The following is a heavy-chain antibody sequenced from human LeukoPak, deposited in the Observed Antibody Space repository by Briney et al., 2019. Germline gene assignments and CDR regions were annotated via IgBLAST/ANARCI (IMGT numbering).Heavy chain of an antibody. CDR1: GGSISSYY. CDR3: ARGPPYIVVVTAIGFFDY. D-gene: IGHD2-21*02. V-gene: IGHV4-59*01. CDR2: IYYSGST. Sequence: SETLSLTCTVSGGSISSYYWSWIRQPPGKGLEWIGYIYYSGSTNYNPSLKSRVTISVDTSRNQFSLKLSSVTAADTAVYCCARGPPYIVVVTAIGFFDYWGQGTLVTVSS. J-gene: IGHJ4*02.